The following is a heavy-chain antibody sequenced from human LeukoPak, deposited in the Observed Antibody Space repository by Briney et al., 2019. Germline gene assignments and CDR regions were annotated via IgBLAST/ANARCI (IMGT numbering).Heavy chain of an antibody. J-gene: IGHJ4*02. D-gene: IGHD5-18*01. Sequence: GSSVKVSCKASGGTFSSYAISWVRQAPGQGLEWMGGIIPIFGTANYAQKFQGRVTITADESTSTAYMELSSLRSEDTAVYYCARVPASGYSYGPFDYWGQGTLVTVSS. V-gene: IGHV1-69*01. CDR2: IIPIFGTA. CDR3: ARVPASGYSYGPFDY. CDR1: GGTFSSYA.